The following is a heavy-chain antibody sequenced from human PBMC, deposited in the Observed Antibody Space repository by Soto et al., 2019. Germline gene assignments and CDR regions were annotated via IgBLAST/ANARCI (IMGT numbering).Heavy chain of an antibody. Sequence: AGGALRLSCAASGFTFSSDAMSWFRQAPGKGLEWVSAISGSGGSTYYADSVKGRFTISRDNSKNTLYLQMNSLRAEDTAVYYCAKVIKRNFWSYRGWFAPWGQGTLVTVSS. CDR3: AKVIKRNFWSYRGWFAP. J-gene: IGHJ5*02. CDR1: GFTFSSDA. V-gene: IGHV3-23*01. CDR2: ISGSGGST. D-gene: IGHD3-3*01.